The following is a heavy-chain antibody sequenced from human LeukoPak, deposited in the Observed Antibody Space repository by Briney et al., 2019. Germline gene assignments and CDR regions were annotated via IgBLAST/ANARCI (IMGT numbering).Heavy chain of an antibody. D-gene: IGHD3-3*01. CDR1: GGSISSYY. Sequence: SETLSLTCTVSGGSISSYYRSWIRQPPGKGLEWIGYIYYSGSTNYNPSLKSRVTISVDTSKNQFSLKLSSVTAADTAVYYCARSAVVIISPGAFDIWGQGTMVTVSS. J-gene: IGHJ3*02. CDR2: IYYSGST. CDR3: ARSAVVIISPGAFDI. V-gene: IGHV4-59*01.